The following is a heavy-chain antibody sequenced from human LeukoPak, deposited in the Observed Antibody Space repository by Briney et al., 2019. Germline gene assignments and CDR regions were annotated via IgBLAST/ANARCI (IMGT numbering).Heavy chain of an antibody. D-gene: IGHD5-12*01. J-gene: IGHJ4*02. CDR3: ARQGYSAYEILDY. Sequence: SETLSLTCTVSGGSISSYYWSWIRQPPGKGLEWIGYIYYSGSTNYSPSLKSRVTISVDTSKNQFSLRLSSVTAADTAVYYCARQGYSAYEILDYWGQGTLVTVSS. V-gene: IGHV4-59*08. CDR1: GGSISSYY. CDR2: IYYSGST.